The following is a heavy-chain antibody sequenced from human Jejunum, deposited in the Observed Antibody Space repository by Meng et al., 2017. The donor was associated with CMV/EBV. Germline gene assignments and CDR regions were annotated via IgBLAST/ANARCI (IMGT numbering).Heavy chain of an antibody. CDR2: IRYDGSNK. J-gene: IGHJ4*02. CDR1: FTLSSYG. Sequence: FTLSSYGMHWARQAPGKGLDWVAFIRYDGSNKYYADSVKGRFTISRDNFKNTLYLQMNSLRAEDTAVYYCVASYYDIVTGYSKFDYWGQGTLVTVSS. V-gene: IGHV3-30*02. D-gene: IGHD3-9*01. CDR3: VASYYDIVTGYSKFDY.